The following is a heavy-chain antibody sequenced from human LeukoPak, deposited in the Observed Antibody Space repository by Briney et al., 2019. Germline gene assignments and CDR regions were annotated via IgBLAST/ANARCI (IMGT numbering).Heavy chain of an antibody. CDR1: GFTFSSYG. Sequence: GRSLRLSCAASGFTFSSYGMHWVRQAPSKGLEWVAVISYDGSNKYYADSVKGRFTISRDNSKNTLYLQMNSLRAEDTAVYYCAKDGAGSYGVYFDYWGQGTLVTVSS. V-gene: IGHV3-30*18. CDR2: ISYDGSNK. CDR3: AKDGAGSYGVYFDY. J-gene: IGHJ4*02. D-gene: IGHD1-26*01.